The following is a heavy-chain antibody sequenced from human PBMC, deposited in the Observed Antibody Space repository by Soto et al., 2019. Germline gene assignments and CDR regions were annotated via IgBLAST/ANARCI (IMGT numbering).Heavy chain of an antibody. Sequence: GGSLRLSCAASGFTFSSYAMSWVRQAPGKGLEWVSAISGSGGSTYYADSVKGRFTISRDNSKNTLYLQMNSLRAEETAVYYCAKFYGRKGGPNTIFGVVITGFFDYWGQGTLVTVSS. CDR3: AKFYGRKGGPNTIFGVVITGFFDY. CDR2: ISGSGGST. V-gene: IGHV3-23*01. J-gene: IGHJ4*02. D-gene: IGHD3-3*01. CDR1: GFTFSSYA.